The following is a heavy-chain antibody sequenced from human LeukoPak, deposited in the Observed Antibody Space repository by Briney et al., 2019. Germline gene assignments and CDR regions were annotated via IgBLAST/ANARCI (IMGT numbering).Heavy chain of an antibody. Sequence: GGSLRLSCAGSGFTFSSYAMSWVRQAPGKGLEWVSAISDSGDYTYYADSVKGRFTISRDNSKNTLYLHVNSLRAEDTAVYYCAKDTSIGRYCTSGVCSPFDYWGQGTLVTVSS. V-gene: IGHV3-23*01. CDR2: ISDSGDYT. J-gene: IGHJ4*02. CDR1: GFTFSSYA. D-gene: IGHD2-8*01. CDR3: AKDTSIGRYCTSGVCSPFDY.